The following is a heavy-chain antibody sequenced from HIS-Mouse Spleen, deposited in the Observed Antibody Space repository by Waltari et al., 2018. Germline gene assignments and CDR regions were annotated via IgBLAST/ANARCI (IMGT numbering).Heavy chain of an antibody. Sequence: QVQLVESGGGVVQPGRSLRLSCAASGFTFSSYGMHWVRQAPGKGLEWVAVISYDGSNKYYADSVKGRFTISRDNSKNTLYLQMNSLRAEDTAVYYCAKVSGYCSGGSCYSDYFDYWGQGTLVTVSS. CDR1: GFTFSSYG. CDR2: ISYDGSNK. D-gene: IGHD2-15*01. V-gene: IGHV3-30*18. CDR3: AKVSGYCSGGSCYSDYFDY. J-gene: IGHJ4*02.